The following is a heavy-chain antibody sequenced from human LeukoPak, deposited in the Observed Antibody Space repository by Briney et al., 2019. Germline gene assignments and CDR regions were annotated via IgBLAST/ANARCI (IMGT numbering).Heavy chain of an antibody. J-gene: IGHJ4*02. Sequence: GESLKISCKGSGYSFTYYWIGWVRQMPGKGLEWMGIIYPGDSDTRYRPSFQGQVTISVDKSISTAYLQWSSLKASDTAMYYCARHSGPRYCGGGSCYHDYWGQGTLVTVSS. V-gene: IGHV5-51*01. D-gene: IGHD2-15*01. CDR3: ARHSGPRYCGGGSCYHDY. CDR2: IYPGDSDT. CDR1: GYSFTYYW.